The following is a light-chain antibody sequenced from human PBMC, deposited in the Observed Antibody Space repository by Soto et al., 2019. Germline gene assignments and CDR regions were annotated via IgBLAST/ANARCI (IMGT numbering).Light chain of an antibody. Sequence: EIVLTQSPATLSLSPGERATLSCRASQSVSSYLAWYQQKPGQAPRLLIYDASNRATGIPARFSGSGSGTDFTLTISSLEPEDFAVYYCQQRSNWGLWLTFGGGTKVEIK. J-gene: IGKJ4*01. CDR1: QSVSSY. CDR3: QQRSNWGLWLT. V-gene: IGKV3-11*01. CDR2: DAS.